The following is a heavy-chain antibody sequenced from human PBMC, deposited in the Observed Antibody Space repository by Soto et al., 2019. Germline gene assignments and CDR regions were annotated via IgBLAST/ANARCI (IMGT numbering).Heavy chain of an antibody. D-gene: IGHD6-19*01. CDR3: ARDPGSGWLNDAFDI. J-gene: IGHJ3*02. V-gene: IGHV3-9*01. Sequence: PGGSLRLSCAASGFTFDDYAMHWVRQAPGKGLEWVSGINWNSGSIGYADSVKGRFTISRDNAKNSLYLQMNSLRAEDTALYYCARDPGSGWLNDAFDIWGQGTMVTVSS. CDR1: GFTFDDYA. CDR2: INWNSGSI.